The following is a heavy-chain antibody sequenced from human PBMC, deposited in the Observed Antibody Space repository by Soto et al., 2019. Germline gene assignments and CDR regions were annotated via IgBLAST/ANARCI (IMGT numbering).Heavy chain of an antibody. V-gene: IGHV1-18*01. J-gene: IGHJ6*02. D-gene: IGHD3-3*01. Sequence: ASVKVSCKASGYTFTSYGLSWVRQAPGQGLEWMGWISAYNGNTNYAQKLQGRVTMTTDTSTSTAYMELRSLRSDDPAVYDCARFLEWLLPPNYYYYGMDVWGQGTTVTVSS. CDR3: ARFLEWLLPPNYYYYGMDV. CDR1: GYTFTSYG. CDR2: ISAYNGNT.